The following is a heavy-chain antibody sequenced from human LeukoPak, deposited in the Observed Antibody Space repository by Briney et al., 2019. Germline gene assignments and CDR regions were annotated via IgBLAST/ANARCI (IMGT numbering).Heavy chain of an antibody. CDR2: ISYDGSNK. J-gene: IGHJ5*02. V-gene: IGHV3-30-3*01. Sequence: SGGSLRLSCAASGFTFSSYAMHWVRQAPGKGLEWVAVISYDGSNKYYADSVKGRFTISRGNSKNTLYLQMNSLRPEDTAVYYCARGYCTSTSCSPPSPWGQGTLVTVSS. CDR3: ARGYCTSTSCSPPSP. CDR1: GFTFSSYA. D-gene: IGHD2-2*01.